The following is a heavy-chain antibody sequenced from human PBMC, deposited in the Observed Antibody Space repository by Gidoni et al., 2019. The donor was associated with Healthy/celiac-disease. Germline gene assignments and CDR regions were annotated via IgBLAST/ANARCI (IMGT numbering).Heavy chain of an antibody. CDR1: GYTFTSYY. J-gene: IGHJ5*02. CDR2: INPSGGST. CDR3: AREVVVVVAASWFDP. Sequence: QVQLVQSGAEVTKPGASVKVSCKASGYTFTSYYMHWVRQAPGQGLEWMGIINPSGGSTSYAQKFQGRVTMTRDTSTSTVYMELSSLRSEDTAVYYCAREVVVVVAASWFDPWGQGTLVTVSS. D-gene: IGHD2-15*01. V-gene: IGHV1-46*01.